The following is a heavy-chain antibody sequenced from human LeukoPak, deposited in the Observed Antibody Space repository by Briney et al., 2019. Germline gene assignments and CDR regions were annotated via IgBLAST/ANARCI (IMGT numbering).Heavy chain of an antibody. CDR1: GGSIRSSYYY. V-gene: IGHV4-39*07. CDR2: INHSGST. D-gene: IGHD3-22*01. Sequence: KPSETLSLTCTVSGGSIRSSYYYWGWIRQPPGKGLEWIGEINHSGSTNYNPSLKSRVTISVDTSKNQFSLKLSSVTAADTAAYYCARGVPYYYDSSGYYYRYYFDYWGQGTLVTVSS. J-gene: IGHJ4*02. CDR3: ARGVPYYYDSSGYYYRYYFDY.